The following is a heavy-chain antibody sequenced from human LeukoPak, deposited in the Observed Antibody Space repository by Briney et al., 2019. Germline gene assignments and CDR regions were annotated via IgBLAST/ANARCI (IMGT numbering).Heavy chain of an antibody. CDR3: ARSLAARPYYFDY. J-gene: IGHJ4*02. CDR1: GGSISSYY. V-gene: IGHV4-4*09. Sequence: PSETLSLTCTASGGSISSYYWSWIRQPPGKGLEWIGYIYTSGSTNYNPSLKSRVTISVDTSKNQFSLKLSSVTAADTAVYYCARSLAARPYYFDYWGQGTLVTVSS. CDR2: IYTSGST. D-gene: IGHD6-6*01.